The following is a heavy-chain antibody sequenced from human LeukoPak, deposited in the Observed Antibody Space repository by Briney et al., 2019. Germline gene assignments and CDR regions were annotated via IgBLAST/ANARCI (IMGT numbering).Heavy chain of an antibody. CDR1: GFIFCSYA. CDR2: ISGSVDST. V-gene: IGHV3-23*01. CDR3: AKDRSCTNSVCYGDFDY. Sequence: GGCLRLSCAASGFIFCSYAMRWVPEARGQGLECFSTISGSVDSTYSADSVKGRFTISRINSKNTVYLQMNSLRAESTAVYDCAKDRSCTNSVCYGDFDYWGQGTLVTVSS. J-gene: IGHJ4*02. D-gene: IGHD2-8*01.